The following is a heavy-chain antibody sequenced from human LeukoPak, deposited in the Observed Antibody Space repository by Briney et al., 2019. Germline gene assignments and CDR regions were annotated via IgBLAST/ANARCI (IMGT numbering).Heavy chain of an antibody. Sequence: PSETLSLTCTVSGGSISSGSYYWSWIRQPAGKGLEWIGRIYTSGSTNYNPSLKSRVTISVDTSKNQFSLKLSSVTAADTAVYYCARGGYYDILTGYATPVDYWGQGTLVTVSS. CDR2: IYTSGST. CDR1: GGSISSGSYY. CDR3: ARGGYYDILTGYATPVDY. J-gene: IGHJ4*02. V-gene: IGHV4-61*02. D-gene: IGHD3-9*01.